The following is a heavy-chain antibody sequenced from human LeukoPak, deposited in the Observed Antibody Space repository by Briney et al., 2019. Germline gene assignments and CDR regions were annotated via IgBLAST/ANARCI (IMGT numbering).Heavy chain of an antibody. J-gene: IGHJ4*02. CDR3: ARDRSVIATGPDDY. CDR1: GFTFSSYG. Sequence: GGSLRLSCAASGFTFSSYGMHCVRQAPGKGLEWVAVIWYDGSNKYYADSVKGRFTISRDNSKDTLYLQMNSLRAEDTAVYYCARDRSVIATGPDDYWGQGTLVTVSS. V-gene: IGHV3-33*01. D-gene: IGHD4-17*01. CDR2: IWYDGSNK.